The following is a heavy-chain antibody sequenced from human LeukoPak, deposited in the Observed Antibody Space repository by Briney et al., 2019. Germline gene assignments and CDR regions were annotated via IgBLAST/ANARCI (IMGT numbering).Heavy chain of an antibody. CDR3: ARDHITSWQMDY. CDR1: GFTFSNHG. D-gene: IGHD2-2*01. V-gene: IGHV3-23*01. J-gene: IGHJ4*02. Sequence: PGGSLRLSCAASGFTFSNHGMGWVRQAPGKGLEWVSHITPGGDGTNYADSVKGRFTISRDNSKSIVYLQMNSLRVDDTAVYYCARDHITSWQMDYWGQGTLVTVSS. CDR2: ITPGGDGT.